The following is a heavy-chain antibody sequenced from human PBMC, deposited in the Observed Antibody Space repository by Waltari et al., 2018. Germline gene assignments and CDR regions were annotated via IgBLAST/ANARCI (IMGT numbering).Heavy chain of an antibody. J-gene: IGHJ6*02. Sequence: QVQLQQWGAGLLQPSETLSLTCAVYGGSFSGYSWSWIRQPPGTGLEWIGEINHSGSTNYNPSLKSRVTISVDTSKNQFSLKLSSVTAADTAVYYCARRRGSGSLAYYYYYYGMDVWGQGTTVTVSS. CDR3: ARRRGSGSLAYYYYYYGMDV. D-gene: IGHD3-10*01. V-gene: IGHV4-34*01. CDR1: GGSFSGYS. CDR2: INHSGST.